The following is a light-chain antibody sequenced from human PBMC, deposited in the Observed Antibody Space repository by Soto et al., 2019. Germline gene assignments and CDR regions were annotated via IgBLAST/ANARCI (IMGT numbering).Light chain of an antibody. Sequence: DIQMTQSPSSVSASVGDRVTITCRASQDITYWLAWYQQTPGKVPKVLIYDASSLQGGVPSRFSGSGSGTDFTLTMSSLQPEDSATYYCHQAHSFPLTFGGGTKVEIK. CDR3: HQAHSFPLT. CDR2: DAS. V-gene: IGKV1D-12*01. CDR1: QDITYW. J-gene: IGKJ4*01.